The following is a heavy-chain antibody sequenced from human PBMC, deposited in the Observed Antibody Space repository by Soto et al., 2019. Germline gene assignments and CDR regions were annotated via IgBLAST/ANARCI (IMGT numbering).Heavy chain of an antibody. CDR2: IVVGSGNT. V-gene: IGHV1-58*01. D-gene: IGHD3-3*01. CDR3: AASTYYDFWSGYFFDY. CDR1: GFTFTSSA. Sequence: GASVKVSCKASGFTFTSSAVQCVRQARGQRLEWIGWIVVGSGNTNYAQKFQERVTITRDMSTSTAYMELSSLRSEDTAVYYCAASTYYDFWSGYFFDYWGQGTLVTVSS. J-gene: IGHJ4*02.